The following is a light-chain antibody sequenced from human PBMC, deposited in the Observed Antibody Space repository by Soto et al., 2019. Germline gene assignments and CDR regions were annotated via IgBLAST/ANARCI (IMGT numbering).Light chain of an antibody. V-gene: IGKV3-20*01. J-gene: IGKJ1*01. CDR1: QNISNY. CDR2: GAS. Sequence: IVFTQSPATLSLSTVKRATLSCRASQNISNYLIWYQQKPGQAPRLLIYGASTRATDVPDRFSGSGSGADFTLTISRLEPEDFAVYYCQQYGSSGTFGQGTKVDIK. CDR3: QQYGSSGT.